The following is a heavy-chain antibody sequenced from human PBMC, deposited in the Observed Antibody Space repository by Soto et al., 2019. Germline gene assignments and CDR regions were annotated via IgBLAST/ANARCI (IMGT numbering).Heavy chain of an antibody. D-gene: IGHD2-2*01. CDR3: ARGGRTHPSLNIDY. CDR1: GFTFSDHF. J-gene: IGHJ4*02. CDR2: ISMTSSTT. Sequence: QVELVESGGGLVKPGGSLRLSCAASGFTFSDHFMTWIRQSPGKGLEWVSYISMTSSTTNYADSVNGRFTISRNNAQNSLFLPMDNVRVEDTAVYYCARGGRTHPSLNIDYWGQGTLVTVSS. V-gene: IGHV3-11*06.